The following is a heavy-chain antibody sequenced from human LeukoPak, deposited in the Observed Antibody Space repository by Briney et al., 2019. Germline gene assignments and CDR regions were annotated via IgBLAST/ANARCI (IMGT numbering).Heavy chain of an antibody. CDR3: AKRGWSDVAFDI. J-gene: IGHJ3*02. CDR1: GFTFSGSA. Sequence: GGSLRLSCAASGFTFSGSALHWVRQASGKGLEWVGRIRSTANGYATAYAASVKGRFTISRDDSKNTLYLQVNSLRAEDTAVYYCAKRGWSDVAFDIWGQGTMVTVSS. CDR2: IRSTANGYAT. D-gene: IGHD2-8*01. V-gene: IGHV3-73*01.